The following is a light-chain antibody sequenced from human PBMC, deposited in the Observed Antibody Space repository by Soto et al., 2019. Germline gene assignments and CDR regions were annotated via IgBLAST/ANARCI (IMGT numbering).Light chain of an antibody. CDR3: QKYGSSPRT. Sequence: EIVLTQSPGTLSLSPGERATLSCRASQSVSSSYLTWYQQKPGQAPRLLIYGASSRATGIPDRFSGSGSGTDFTLTISRLEPEDFAVYYCQKYGSSPRTFGQATQVDI. CDR2: GAS. CDR1: QSVSSSY. V-gene: IGKV3-20*01. J-gene: IGKJ1*01.